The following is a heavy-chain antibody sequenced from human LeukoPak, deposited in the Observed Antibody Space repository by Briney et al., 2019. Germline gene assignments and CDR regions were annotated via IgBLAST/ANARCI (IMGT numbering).Heavy chain of an antibody. CDR3: GLTGEYDGDH. Sequence: SGPTLVKVRQTLTLTCSFSGVSVGAPGVGVGWLRQPPGKTLEWLSLIYWDDSKVYSPALGSRLTVTQGTSKNQVVFKMTNMDPLDTATYICGLTGEYDGDHWGLGTPVIVSS. J-gene: IGHJ4*02. CDR1: GVSVGAPGVG. CDR2: IYWDDSK. V-gene: IGHV2-5*02. D-gene: IGHD1-1*01.